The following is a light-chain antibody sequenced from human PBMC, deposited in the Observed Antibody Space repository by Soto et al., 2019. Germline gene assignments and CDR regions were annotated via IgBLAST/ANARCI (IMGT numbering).Light chain of an antibody. Sequence: QSALTQPRSVSGSPGQSVTISCTGTSSDVGGYNYVSWYQQHPGKAPKLMIYDVSKRPSGVPDRFSGSKSGNTASLTISGLQAEDEADDYCCSYAGSYIPVVFGGGTKVTVL. CDR1: SSDVGGYNY. CDR3: CSYAGSYIPVV. V-gene: IGLV2-11*01. CDR2: DVS. J-gene: IGLJ2*01.